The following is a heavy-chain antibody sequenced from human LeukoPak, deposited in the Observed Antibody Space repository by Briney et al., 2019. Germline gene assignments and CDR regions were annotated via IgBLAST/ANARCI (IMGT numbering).Heavy chain of an antibody. Sequence: GASVKVSCKASGYTFTSYAISWVRQAPGQGLEWMGGIIPIFGTANYAQKFQGRVTITTDESTSTAYMELSSLRSEDTAVYYCARDPLRYRGPKNYYYYYMDVWGKGTTVTVSS. J-gene: IGHJ6*03. CDR3: ARDPLRYRGPKNYYYYYMDV. D-gene: IGHD3-16*02. V-gene: IGHV1-69*05. CDR1: GYTFTSYA. CDR2: IIPIFGTA.